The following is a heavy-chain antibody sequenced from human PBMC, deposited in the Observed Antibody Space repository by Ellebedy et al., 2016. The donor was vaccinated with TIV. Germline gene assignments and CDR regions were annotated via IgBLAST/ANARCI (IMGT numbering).Heavy chain of an antibody. CDR3: ARDWECTNGVCYSGVNREVRPIDYYMDV. CDR1: GYTFTGYY. V-gene: IGHV1-2*02. D-gene: IGHD2-8*01. Sequence: ASVKVSXKASGYTFTGYYMHWVRQAPGQGLEWMGWINPNSGGTNYAQKFQGRVTMTRDTSISTAYMELSRLRSDDTAVYHCARDWECTNGVCYSGVNREVRPIDYYMDVWGKGTTVTVSS. CDR2: INPNSGGT. J-gene: IGHJ6*03.